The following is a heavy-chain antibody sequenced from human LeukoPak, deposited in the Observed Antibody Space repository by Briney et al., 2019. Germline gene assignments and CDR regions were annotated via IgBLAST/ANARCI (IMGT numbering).Heavy chain of an antibody. V-gene: IGHV3-33*08. CDR1: GFTFSSYG. CDR2: IWYDGSNK. D-gene: IGHD3-22*01. J-gene: IGHJ4*02. CDR3: ATDSSGPFPLDY. Sequence: RSLRLSCAASGFTFSSYGMHWVRQAPGKGLEWVAVIWYDGSNKYYADSVEGRFTISRDNSKNTLYLQMNSLRAEDTAVYYCATDSSGPFPLDYWGQGTLVTVSS.